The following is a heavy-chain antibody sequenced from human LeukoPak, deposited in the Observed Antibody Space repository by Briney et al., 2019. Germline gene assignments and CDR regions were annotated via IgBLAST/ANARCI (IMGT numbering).Heavy chain of an antibody. D-gene: IGHD5-12*01. CDR1: GYTFTSYG. J-gene: IGHJ4*02. CDR2: ISAYNGNT. CDR3: ARDFPPRGYSGNDGVAFDY. Sequence: ASVTVSCKASGYTFTSYGISWVRQAPGQGLEWMGWISAYNGNTNYAQKLQGRVTMTTDTSTSTAYMELRSLRSDDTAVYYCARDFPPRGYSGNDGVAFDYWGQGPRVTVSS. V-gene: IGHV1-18*01.